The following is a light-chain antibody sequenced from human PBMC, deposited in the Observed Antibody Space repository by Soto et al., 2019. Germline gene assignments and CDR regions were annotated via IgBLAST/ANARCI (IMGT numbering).Light chain of an antibody. CDR1: SSDVGGYDF. CDR2: EVV. CDR3: KSYAGSNTDV. Sequence: QSVLTQPASVSGSPGQSITISCTGTSSDVGGYDFVSWYQHHPGKAPRLIIYEVVQRPSGVPDRFSGSKSGNTASLIVSGLQAADEADYFCKSYAGSNTDVFGSGTKLTVL. V-gene: IGLV2-8*01. J-gene: IGLJ1*01.